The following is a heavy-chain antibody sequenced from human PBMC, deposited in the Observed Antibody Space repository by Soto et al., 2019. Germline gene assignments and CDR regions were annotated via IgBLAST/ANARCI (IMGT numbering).Heavy chain of an antibody. CDR3: ARGHEWDDSSGYYYPGY. V-gene: IGHV1-69*01. Sequence: QVQLVQSGAEVKKPGSSVKVSCKASGGTFSSYAISWVRQAPGQGLEWMGGIMPIFGTANYAQKFQCRVTITADESTSTAYMELSSLRSEDTAVYYCARGHEWDDSSGYYYPGYWGQGTLVTVSS. CDR1: GGTFSSYA. D-gene: IGHD3-22*01. CDR2: IMPIFGTA. J-gene: IGHJ4*02.